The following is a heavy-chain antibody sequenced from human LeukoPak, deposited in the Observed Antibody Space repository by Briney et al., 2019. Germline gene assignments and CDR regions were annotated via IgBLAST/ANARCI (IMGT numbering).Heavy chain of an antibody. CDR2: ISGSGGST. J-gene: IGHJ4*02. CDR3: AKAGYSNWDFDY. V-gene: IGHV3-23*01. D-gene: IGHD4-11*01. Sequence: PGGSLRLSCAGSGFTFDNSALSWVRQAPGKGLEWVSAISGSGGSTYYADSVKGRFTISRDNSKNTLYLQMNSLRAEDTALYYCAKAGYSNWDFDYWGQGTLVTVSS. CDR1: GFTFDNSA.